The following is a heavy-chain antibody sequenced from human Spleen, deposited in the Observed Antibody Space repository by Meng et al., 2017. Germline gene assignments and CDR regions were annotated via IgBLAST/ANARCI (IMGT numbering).Heavy chain of an antibody. J-gene: IGHJ4*02. CDR2: ISYDGNVK. D-gene: IGHD2-2*01. Sequence: GESLKISCAASGFTFSSYAMNWVRQAPGKGLEWVAVISYDGNVKYYVDSVEGRFTISRDNSKNTLYLQMNSLRADDTAVYYCARTPPYCSSTSCYPNYWGQGTLVTVSS. CDR3: ARTPPYCSSTSCYPNY. V-gene: IGHV3-30*04. CDR1: GFTFSSYA.